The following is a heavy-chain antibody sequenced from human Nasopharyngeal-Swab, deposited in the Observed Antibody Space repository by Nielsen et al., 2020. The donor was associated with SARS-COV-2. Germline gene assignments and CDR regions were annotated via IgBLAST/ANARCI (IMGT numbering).Heavy chain of an antibody. CDR2: ISGSGGST. V-gene: IGHV3-23*01. Sequence: GGSLRPSCPPSGFTFSSYAMSWVRQAPGKGLEWVSAISGSGGSTYYADSVKGRFTISRDNAKNTLYLQMNSLRAEDTAVYYCAKVPLDYYDSSGPRDYWDQGTLVTVST. J-gene: IGHJ4*02. CDR3: AKVPLDYYDSSGPRDY. D-gene: IGHD3-22*01. CDR1: GFTFSSYA.